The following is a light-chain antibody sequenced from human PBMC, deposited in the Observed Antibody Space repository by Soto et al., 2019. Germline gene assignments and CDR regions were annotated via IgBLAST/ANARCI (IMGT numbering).Light chain of an antibody. CDR3: SSYTSSSTQVV. CDR1: SSDVGGYIY. CDR2: EVS. V-gene: IGLV2-14*01. Sequence: QSALTQPASVSGSPGQSITISCTGTSSDVGGYIYVSWYQQHPGKAPKLMIYEVSNRPSGVSNRFSGSKSGNTASLTISGLQAEDEADYYCSSYTSSSTQVVFGGGTKLTVL. J-gene: IGLJ2*01.